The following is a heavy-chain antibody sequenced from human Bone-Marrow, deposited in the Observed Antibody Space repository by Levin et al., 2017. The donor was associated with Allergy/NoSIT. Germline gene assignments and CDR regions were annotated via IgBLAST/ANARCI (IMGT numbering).Heavy chain of an antibody. Sequence: GGSLRLSCAASGFTFSNYWMTWVRQTPGKGLEWVGRINQDGAEKHYVDSVKGRFTISRDNAKNSLFLQMNSLRVEDTAVYHCAKDHQHGNTFDFWGQGALVTVSS. D-gene: IGHD4-23*01. CDR3: AKDHQHGNTFDF. V-gene: IGHV3-7*01. CDR2: INQDGAEK. CDR1: GFTFSNYW. J-gene: IGHJ4*02.